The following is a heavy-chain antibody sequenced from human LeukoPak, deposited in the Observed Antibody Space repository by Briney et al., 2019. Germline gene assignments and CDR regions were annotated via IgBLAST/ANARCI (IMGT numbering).Heavy chain of an antibody. Sequence: SETLSLTCAVSGGSISSGGYSWSWIRQPPGKGLEWIGYIYHSGSTYYNPSLKSRVTISADRSKNQFSLKLSSVTAADTAVYYCARESSTYCSSTSCYFVSGWFDPWGQGTLVTVSS. V-gene: IGHV4-30-2*01. CDR2: IYHSGST. D-gene: IGHD2-2*01. CDR3: ARESSTYCSSTSCYFVSGWFDP. CDR1: GGSISSGGYS. J-gene: IGHJ5*02.